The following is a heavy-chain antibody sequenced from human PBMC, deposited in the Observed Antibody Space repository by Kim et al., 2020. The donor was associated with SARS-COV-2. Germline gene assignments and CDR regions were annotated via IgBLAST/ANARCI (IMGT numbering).Heavy chain of an antibody. CDR3: ARGGQLGPIDY. Sequence: GGSLRLSCAAPGFTFSDYYMSWIRQAPGKGLEWVSYISSSSSYTNYADSVKGRFTISRDNAKNSLYLQMNSLRAEDTAVYYCARGGQLGPIDYWGQGTLVTVSS. CDR2: ISSSSSYT. D-gene: IGHD1-1*01. V-gene: IGHV3-11*03. CDR1: GFTFSDYY. J-gene: IGHJ4*02.